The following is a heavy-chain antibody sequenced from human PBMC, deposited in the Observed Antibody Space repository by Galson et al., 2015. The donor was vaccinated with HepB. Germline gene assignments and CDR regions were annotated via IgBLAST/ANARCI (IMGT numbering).Heavy chain of an antibody. CDR3: ARVAAAGYYFDY. CDR1: GFTFSDYY. D-gene: IGHD6-13*01. CDR2: ISSSRTYT. J-gene: IGHJ4*02. Sequence: SLRLSCAASGFTFSDYYMSWIRQAPGKGLEWVSYISSSRTYTNYADSVKGRFTISRDNAKNSLYLQMNSLRAEDTAVYYCARVAAAGYYFDYWGQGTLVTVSS. V-gene: IGHV3-11*05.